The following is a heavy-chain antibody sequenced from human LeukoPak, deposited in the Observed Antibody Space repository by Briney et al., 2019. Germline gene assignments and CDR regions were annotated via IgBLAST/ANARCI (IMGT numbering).Heavy chain of an antibody. CDR2: ISDDGSYK. Sequence: PGGSLRLSCAASGFIFSAYTMHWVRQTPGKGLEWVAVISDDGSYKYYADSVKGRFTISRDNSKNTIHLQMNSLRAEDTATFYCAKDQEGGAGTGRFDYWGQGTLVTVSS. D-gene: IGHD1-26*01. CDR1: GFIFSAYT. CDR3: AKDQEGGAGTGRFDY. J-gene: IGHJ4*02. V-gene: IGHV3-30*04.